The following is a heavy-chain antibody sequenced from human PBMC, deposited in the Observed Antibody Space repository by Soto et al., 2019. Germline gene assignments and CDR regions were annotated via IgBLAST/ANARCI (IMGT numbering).Heavy chain of an antibody. CDR2: INHSGST. CDR3: ARDKSTGLFDY. J-gene: IGHJ4*02. V-gene: IGHV4-34*01. Sequence: QVQLQQWGAGLLKPSETLSLTCAVYGGSFSGYYWTWIRQPPGTGLEWIGEINHSGSTNYNPSLKRRFTISVDTSKNQFSLKLTSVTAADTAVYYCARDKSTGLFDYWGEGTLVTVSS. D-gene: IGHD2-8*02. CDR1: GGSFSGYY.